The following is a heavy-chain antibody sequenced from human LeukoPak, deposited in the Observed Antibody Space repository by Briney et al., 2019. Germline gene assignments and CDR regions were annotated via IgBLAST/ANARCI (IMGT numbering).Heavy chain of an antibody. Sequence: GGSLRLSCAASGFTVSSNYMSWVRQAPGKGLEWVSVIYSGGSTYYAASVKGRFTISRDNSKNTLYLQMNSLRAEDTAVYYCARGGDSSGYRLYYFDYWGQGTLVTVSS. CDR1: GFTVSSNY. CDR3: ARGGDSSGYRLYYFDY. D-gene: IGHD3-22*01. CDR2: IYSGGST. J-gene: IGHJ4*02. V-gene: IGHV3-66*01.